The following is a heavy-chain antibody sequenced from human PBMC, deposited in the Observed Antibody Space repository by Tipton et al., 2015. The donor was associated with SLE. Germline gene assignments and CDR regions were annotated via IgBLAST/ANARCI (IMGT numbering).Heavy chain of an antibody. CDR1: GGSISSLSYY. J-gene: IGHJ6*03. Sequence: GLVKPSETLSLTCTVSGGSISSLSYYWSWIRQPPGKGLEWIGEINHSGSTNYNPSLKSRVTISVDTSKNQFSLKLSSVTAADTAVYYCAREPVYYYYYMDVWGKGTTVTVSS. V-gene: IGHV4-39*07. CDR3: AREPVYYYYYMDV. CDR2: INHSGST.